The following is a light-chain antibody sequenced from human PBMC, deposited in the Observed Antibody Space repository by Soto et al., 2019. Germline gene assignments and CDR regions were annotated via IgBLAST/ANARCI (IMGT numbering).Light chain of an antibody. J-gene: IGLJ2*01. Sequence: QTVVTQEPSFSVSPGGTVTLTCGLSSGSVSTSYYPAWFQQTPGRPPRTLIYSTDALSSGVPDRFSGSILGNKAALTITGAQADDDSDYYCVLYIGSGVVFGGGTKLTVL. CDR1: SGSVSTSYY. CDR2: STD. V-gene: IGLV8-61*01. CDR3: VLYIGSGVV.